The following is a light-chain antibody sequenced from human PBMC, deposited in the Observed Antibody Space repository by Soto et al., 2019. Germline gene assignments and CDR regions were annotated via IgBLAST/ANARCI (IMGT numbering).Light chain of an antibody. CDR2: KSS. CDR3: QQYSSFWT. Sequence: DIQMAQSPSTLSASVGDRVTMTCRASQSINTWLAWYQQKPGKAPKLLIYKSSTLESGVPSRFSGYGSGTEFTLTISSLQPDDFATYYCQQYSSFWTFGPGTKVVIK. V-gene: IGKV1-5*03. CDR1: QSINTW. J-gene: IGKJ1*01.